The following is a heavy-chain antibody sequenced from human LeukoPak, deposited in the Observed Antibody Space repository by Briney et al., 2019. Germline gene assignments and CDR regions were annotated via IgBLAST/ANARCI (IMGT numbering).Heavy chain of an antibody. V-gene: IGHV1-46*01. J-gene: IGHJ6*03. CDR1: GYTFTSYY. CDR2: INPSGGST. D-gene: IGHD2-2*01. CDR3: ARDPWCSSTNCYGKGYYMDV. Sequence: ASVKVSCKASGYTFTSYYMHWVRQAPGQGLEWMGIINPSGGSTSYAQKFQGRVTMTRDMSTSTVYMELSSLRSEDTAVYYCARDPWCSSTNCYGKGYYMDVWGKGTTVTVSS.